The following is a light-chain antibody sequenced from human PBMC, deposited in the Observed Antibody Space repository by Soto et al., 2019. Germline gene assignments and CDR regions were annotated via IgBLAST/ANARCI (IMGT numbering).Light chain of an antibody. CDR3: SSYAGSDNFV. CDR1: SSDVGGHNY. V-gene: IGLV2-8*01. Sequence: QSVLTQPPSASGSPGQSVTISCTGTSSDVGGHNYVSWYQQHPGKAPKLMIYEVSKRPSGVPDRFSGSKSGNTASLTVSGLQAEDDADYYCSSYAGSDNFVFGTGTKLTVL. J-gene: IGLJ1*01. CDR2: EVS.